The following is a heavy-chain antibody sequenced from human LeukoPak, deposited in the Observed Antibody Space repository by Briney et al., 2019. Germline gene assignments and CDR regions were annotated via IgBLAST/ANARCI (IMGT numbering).Heavy chain of an antibody. J-gene: IGHJ4*02. CDR3: ARVKRYFDSLDY. CDR2: INSDGSST. D-gene: IGHD3-9*01. V-gene: IGHV3-74*01. Sequence: GGSLRLSCAASGFTFSSYWMHWVRQAPGKGLVWVSRINSDGSSTSYADSVKGRFTISRDNAKNTLYLRMNSLRAEDTAVYYCARVKRYFDSLDYWGQGTLVTVSS. CDR1: GFTFSSYW.